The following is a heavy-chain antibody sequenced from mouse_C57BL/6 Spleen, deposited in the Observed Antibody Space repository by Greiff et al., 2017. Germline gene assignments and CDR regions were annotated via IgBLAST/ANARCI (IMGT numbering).Heavy chain of an antibody. CDR1: GYTFTSYW. D-gene: IGHD1-1*01. CDR3: AMFYYYGSSYGAMDY. Sequence: QVQLQQPGAELVKPGASVKVSCKASGYTFTSYWMHWVKQRPGQGLEWIGRIHPSDSDTNYTQKFKGKATLTVDKSSSAAYMQLRSMTSEDSEFYYCAMFYYYGSSYGAMDYWGQGTSVTVSS. J-gene: IGHJ4*01. CDR2: IHPSDSDT. V-gene: IGHV1-74*01.